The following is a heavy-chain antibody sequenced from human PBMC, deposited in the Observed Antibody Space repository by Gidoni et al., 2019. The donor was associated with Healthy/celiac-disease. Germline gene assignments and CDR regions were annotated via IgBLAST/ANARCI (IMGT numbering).Heavy chain of an antibody. CDR1: GGSFRGYY. J-gene: IGHJ5*02. Sequence: QVQLQQWGAGLLKPSETLSLTCAVYGGSFRGYYWSWIRQPPGKGLEWIGEINHSASTNYNPSLKSRVTISVDTSKNQFSLKLSSVTAADTAVYYCARLRITPDCSGGSCYFGNWFDPWGQGTLVTVSS. V-gene: IGHV4-34*01. D-gene: IGHD2-15*01. CDR2: INHSAST. CDR3: ARLRITPDCSGGSCYFGNWFDP.